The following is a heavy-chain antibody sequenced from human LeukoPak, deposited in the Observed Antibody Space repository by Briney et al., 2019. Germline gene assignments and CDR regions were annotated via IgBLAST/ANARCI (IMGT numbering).Heavy chain of an antibody. J-gene: IGHJ3*02. D-gene: IGHD6-19*01. CDR3: ARVRIAVAVSAFDI. CDR1: GFTFSSHC. CDR2: IKQDGSEK. V-gene: IGHV3-7*01. Sequence: PAGSLRLSCAASGFTFSSHCMSWVRQAPGKGLEWVANIKQDGSEKYYVDSVKGRFTISRDNAKNSLYLQMSILRAADTAVYYCARVRIAVAVSAFDIWGQGTMVTVSS.